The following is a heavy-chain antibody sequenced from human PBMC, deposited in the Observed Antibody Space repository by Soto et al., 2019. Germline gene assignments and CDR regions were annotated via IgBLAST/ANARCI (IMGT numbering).Heavy chain of an antibody. CDR1: GFTFSIYA. J-gene: IGHJ2*01. V-gene: IGHV3-64D*06. CDR2: ISTNGGST. Sequence: PGGSLRLSCSASGFTFSIYAMHWVRQAPGKGLEYVSSISTNGGSTDYADSVKGRFTISRDNSKNTVYLQMSSLRVEDTAVYYCATLGGTGGYFDLWGRGALVTVSS. CDR3: ATLGGTGGYFDL. D-gene: IGHD1-26*01.